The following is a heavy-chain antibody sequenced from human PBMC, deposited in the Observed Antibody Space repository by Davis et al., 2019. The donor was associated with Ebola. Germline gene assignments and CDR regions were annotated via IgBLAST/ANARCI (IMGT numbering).Heavy chain of an antibody. J-gene: IGHJ3*02. CDR2: ISSSSSYI. CDR3: VRVKRESENAFDI. Sequence: PGGSLRLSCAASGFTFSSYSMNWVRQAPGKGLEWVSSISSSSSYIYYADSVKGRFTISRDNAKNSLYLQMNSLRAEDTAVYYCVRVKRESENAFDIWGQGTMVTVSS. D-gene: IGHD6-25*01. CDR1: GFTFSSYS. V-gene: IGHV3-21*01.